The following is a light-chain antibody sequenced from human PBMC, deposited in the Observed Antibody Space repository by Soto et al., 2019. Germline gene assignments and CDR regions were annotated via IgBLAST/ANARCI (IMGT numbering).Light chain of an antibody. CDR3: EQQGSTPPP. Sequence: EIVLTQSPGTLSLSPGERATLSCRASQSVNANYFAWYQQKPGQAPRLLIYGISSRPTGIPDRFSGSGSGRHFTPTTSRLEAEEFLAYYCEQQGSTPPPFGQGTNMVI. CDR2: GIS. CDR1: QSVNANY. J-gene: IGKJ1*01. V-gene: IGKV3-20*01.